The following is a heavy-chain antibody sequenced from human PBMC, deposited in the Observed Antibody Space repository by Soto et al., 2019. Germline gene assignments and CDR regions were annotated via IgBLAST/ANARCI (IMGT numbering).Heavy chain of an antibody. CDR3: ARPQRGHGGGSQFDP. CDR2: IDFSGSN. CDR1: GVSIGRDYHY. Sequence: SETLSLTCTVFGVSIGRDYHYWGWIRQPPGKGLEWIGNIDFSGSNSYNPSLKSRVAMSVDTSKNQLSLRLASVTATDTAVYYCARPQRGHGGGSQFDPWGQGTLVTVS. D-gene: IGHD6-19*01. J-gene: IGHJ5*02. V-gene: IGHV4-39*01.